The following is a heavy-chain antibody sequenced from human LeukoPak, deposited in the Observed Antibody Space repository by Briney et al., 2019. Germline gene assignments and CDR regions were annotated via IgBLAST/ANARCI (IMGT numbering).Heavy chain of an antibody. D-gene: IGHD3-22*01. CDR2: TWYDGSNK. CDR3: ARDRSYYDSSGYYYYYGMDV. J-gene: IGHJ6*02. Sequence: PGGSLRLSCAASGFTFSSYGMHWVRQAPGKGLEWVAVTWYDGSNKYYADSVKGRFTISRDNSKNTLYLQMNSLRAEDTAVYYCARDRSYYDSSGYYYYYGMDVWGQGTTVTVSS. V-gene: IGHV3-33*01. CDR1: GFTFSSYG.